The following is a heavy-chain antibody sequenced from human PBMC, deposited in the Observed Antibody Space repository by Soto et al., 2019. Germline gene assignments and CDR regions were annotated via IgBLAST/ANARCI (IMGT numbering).Heavy chain of an antibody. CDR1: GYSISSGYY. CDR2: IYHSGST. D-gene: IGHD3-10*01. CDR3: ATESMVRGVPYSDY. J-gene: IGHJ4*02. V-gene: IGHV4-38-2*01. Sequence: SETLSLTCAVSGYSISSGYYWGWIRQPPGKGLEWIGSIYHSGSTYYNPSLKSRVTISVDTSKNQFSLKLSSVTAADTAVYYCATESMVRGVPYSDYWGQGTLVTVSS.